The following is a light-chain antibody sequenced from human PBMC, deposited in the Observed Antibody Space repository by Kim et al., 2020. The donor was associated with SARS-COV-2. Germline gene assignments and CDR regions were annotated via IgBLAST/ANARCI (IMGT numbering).Light chain of an antibody. V-gene: IGKV1-5*01. J-gene: IGKJ1*01. CDR3: QQYKSYSST. Sequence: DIQMTQSPSTLSASVGDRVTITCRASQSISSWLAWYQQKPGKAPKLLIYDASSLESGVPSRFSGSGSGTEFSLTISGLQPDDSATYYCQQYKSYSSTFGRGTKVDIK. CDR2: DAS. CDR1: QSISSW.